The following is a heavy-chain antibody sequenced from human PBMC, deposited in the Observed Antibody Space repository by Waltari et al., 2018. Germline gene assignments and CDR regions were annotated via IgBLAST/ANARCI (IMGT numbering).Heavy chain of an antibody. Sequence: EVQVVQSGAEVKKPGATVKISCTASGYTFTDFYIHWLQLAPGNGLGWMGRVNTDDRENTYGMNVRDRSTMTADKSTSTAYRELGSLRSADTAVYYCVVGGYCSPSICPWDYWGQGTLVTVSS. CDR1: GYTFTDFY. V-gene: IGHV1-69-2*01. CDR2: VNTDDREN. J-gene: IGHJ4*02. D-gene: IGHD2-15*01. CDR3: VVGGYCSPSICPWDY.